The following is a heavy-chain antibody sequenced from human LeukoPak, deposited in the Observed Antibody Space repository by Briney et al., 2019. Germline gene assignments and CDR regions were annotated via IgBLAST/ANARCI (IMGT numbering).Heavy chain of an antibody. CDR3: AKDPALETTVTYIAS. J-gene: IGHJ4*02. V-gene: IGHV3-23*01. Sequence: GGSLRLSCAASGFTFSTYSMTWVRQAPGKGLEWVSAISGSGSSTYYADSVKGRFTISRDNSKNTLYLQMNSLRAEDTALYYCAKDPALETTVTYIASWGRGTLVTVSS. CDR2: ISGSGSST. CDR1: GFTFSTYS. D-gene: IGHD4-17*01.